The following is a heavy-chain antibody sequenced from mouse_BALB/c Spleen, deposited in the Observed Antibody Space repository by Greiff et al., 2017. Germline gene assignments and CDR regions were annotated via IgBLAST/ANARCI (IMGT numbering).Heavy chain of an antibody. V-gene: IGHV1-54*01. D-gene: IGHD2-4*01. J-gene: IGHJ4*01. CDR1: GYAFTNYL. Sequence: QVQLQQSGAELVRPWTSVKVSCKASGYAFTNYLIWWVKQRFGQGLVWIGVINPGSGGTNYNEKFKGKVTLTADKSSSTAYMQLSSLTSDDSAVYFCAKIYYDYAMDYWGQGTSVTVSS. CDR3: AKIYYDYAMDY. CDR2: INPGSGGT.